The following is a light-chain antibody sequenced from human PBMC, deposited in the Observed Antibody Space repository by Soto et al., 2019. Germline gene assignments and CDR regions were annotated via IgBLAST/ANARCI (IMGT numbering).Light chain of an antibody. V-gene: IGKV2-28*01. Sequence: DIVMTQSPLSLPVTPGEPASISCRSSQSLLHSNGYNYLDWYLQKPGQSPQLLIYLGSNRASGVPDRFSGSGSGTDFTLQISRVEAEDVGVYYCMQGLRPPYTFGQATKLQIK. CDR2: LGS. CDR3: MQGLRPPYT. CDR1: QSLLHSNGYNY. J-gene: IGKJ2*01.